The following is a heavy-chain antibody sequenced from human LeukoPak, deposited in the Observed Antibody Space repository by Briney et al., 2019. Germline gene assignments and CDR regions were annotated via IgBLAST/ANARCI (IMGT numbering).Heavy chain of an antibody. CDR1: AFTVSSNY. Sequence: GGSLRLSCAASAFTVSSNYMSWVRQAPGKGLEWVSVIYSCGSTYYADSVKGRFTISRDNSKNTLYLQMNSLRAEDTAVYYCTTEVGSGSYYRDYWGQGTLVTVSS. CDR3: TTEVGSGSYYRDY. J-gene: IGHJ4*02. CDR2: IYSCGST. D-gene: IGHD3-10*01. V-gene: IGHV3-66*01.